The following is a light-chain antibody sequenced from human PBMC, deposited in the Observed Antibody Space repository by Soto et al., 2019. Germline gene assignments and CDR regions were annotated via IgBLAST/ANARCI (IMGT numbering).Light chain of an antibody. CDR2: AAA. Sequence: DIQMTQSPSSVSASVGDRVTITCRASQGIGSWLGWYQQTPGKAPKLLIYAAASLQSGVPSRFSATFSGTEFTLTISSLQPEDLATYFCQQANSFPLTFGPGTKVDLK. J-gene: IGKJ3*01. CDR3: QQANSFPLT. V-gene: IGKV1-12*01. CDR1: QGIGSW.